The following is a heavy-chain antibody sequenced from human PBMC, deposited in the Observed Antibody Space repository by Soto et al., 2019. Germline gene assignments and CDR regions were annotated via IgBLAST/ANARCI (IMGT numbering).Heavy chain of an antibody. Sequence: EVQLVESGGNLVQPGGSLRLSCAVSGFTFNNFWMHWVRQAPGQGLVWVARINPDGSSTSYVDSVKGRFTVSRDNAVNTLYLEVNSLSVEDTAVYFCARRGQEGPGLAHWGQGTLVTVSS. CDR1: GFTFNNFW. J-gene: IGHJ5*02. V-gene: IGHV3-74*01. CDR2: INPDGSST. CDR3: ARRGQEGPGLAH.